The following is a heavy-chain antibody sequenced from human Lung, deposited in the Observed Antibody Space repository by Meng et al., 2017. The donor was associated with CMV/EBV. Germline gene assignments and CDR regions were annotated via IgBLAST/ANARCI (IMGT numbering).Heavy chain of an antibody. J-gene: IGHJ6*02. CDR1: GCXFDDYA. V-gene: IGHV3-9*01. CDR3: AKDMIAATGAEYRYYCYAMDF. Sequence: GGSXRLXCLASGCXFDDYAMHWVRQAPGKGLEWVSGISWNHGNIAYADSVKGRFTISRDNRKNSLYLQMNRLRPEETTVYYCAKDMIAATGAEYRYYCYAMDFXGQGXTVTVSS. D-gene: IGHD6-13*01. CDR2: ISWNHGNI.